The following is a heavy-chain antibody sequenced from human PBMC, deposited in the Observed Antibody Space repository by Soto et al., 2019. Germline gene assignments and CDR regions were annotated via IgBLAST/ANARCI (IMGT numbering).Heavy chain of an antibody. V-gene: IGHV3-23*01. CDR1: GFTFSSYA. Sequence: GGSLRLSCAASGFTFSSYAMSWVRQAPGKGLEWVSAISGSGGSTYYADSVKGRFTISRDNSKNTLYLQINSLRAEDTAVYYCAKVEVDDYIWGSYRLNWFDPWGQGTLVTVSS. J-gene: IGHJ5*02. CDR3: AKVEVDDYIWGSYRLNWFDP. D-gene: IGHD3-16*02. CDR2: ISGSGGST.